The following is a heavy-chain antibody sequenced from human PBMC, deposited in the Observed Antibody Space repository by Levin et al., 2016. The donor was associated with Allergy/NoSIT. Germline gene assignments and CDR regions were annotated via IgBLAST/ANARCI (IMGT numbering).Heavy chain of an antibody. CDR1: GDSISSGPYY. J-gene: IGHJ4*02. CDR3: ARGGDVLFR. D-gene: IGHD3-10*01. CDR2: INTSGST. Sequence: SCTVSGDSISSGPYYWSWIRQPAGKGLEWIGRINTSGSTDYNPSLKSRVTVSVDTSKNQFSLKLSSVTAADTAVYYCARGGDVLFRWGQGTLVTVSS. V-gene: IGHV4-61*02.